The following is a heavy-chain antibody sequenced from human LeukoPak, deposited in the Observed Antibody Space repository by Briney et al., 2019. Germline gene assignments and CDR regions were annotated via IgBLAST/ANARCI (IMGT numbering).Heavy chain of an antibody. Sequence: PGGPLRLSCAASGFTVSSNYMSWVRQGPGKGLEWVSVIYSGGSTYYADSVKGRFTISRDNSKNTLYLQMNSLRAEDTAVYYCARVVSFYFDYWGQGTLVTVST. V-gene: IGHV3-53*01. CDR1: GFTVSSNY. CDR2: IYSGGST. CDR3: ARVVSFYFDY. J-gene: IGHJ4*02. D-gene: IGHD3-10*01.